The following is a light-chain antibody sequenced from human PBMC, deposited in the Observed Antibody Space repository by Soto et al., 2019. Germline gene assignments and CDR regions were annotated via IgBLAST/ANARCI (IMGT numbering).Light chain of an antibody. V-gene: IGKV3-15*01. CDR2: GAS. J-gene: IGKJ2*01. Sequence: EIVMTQSPATLSASPGERATLSCSASQSVSSNLAWYQQKPGQDPRLLSYGASTRASGIPARFSGSGSGTESTHTISSRQSADFAVYYCQQYNDSPPYTFGQGTKLEIK. CDR1: QSVSSN. CDR3: QQYNDSPPYT.